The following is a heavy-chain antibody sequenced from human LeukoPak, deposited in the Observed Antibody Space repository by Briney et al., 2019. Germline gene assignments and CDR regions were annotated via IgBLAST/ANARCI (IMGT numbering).Heavy chain of an antibody. CDR3: ALGWAYSSSWYYFDY. CDR2: ISYSGNT. D-gene: IGHD6-13*01. CDR1: GGSISSARYY. J-gene: IGHJ4*02. Sequence: SETLSLTCTVSGGSISSARYYWGWIRQPPGKGLQWIGSISYSGNTFYNPSLKSRVTISVDTSKNQFSLKLSSVTAADTAVYYCALGWAYSSSWYYFDYWGQGTLVTVSS. V-gene: IGHV4-39*07.